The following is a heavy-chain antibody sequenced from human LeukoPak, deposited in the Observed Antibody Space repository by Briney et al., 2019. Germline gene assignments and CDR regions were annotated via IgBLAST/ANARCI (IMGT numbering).Heavy chain of an antibody. CDR3: ARELAVAAKTYYFDY. J-gene: IGHJ4*02. CDR1: GFTFSSYA. D-gene: IGHD6-19*01. CDR2: ISYDGSNK. Sequence: GGSLRLSCAASGFTFSSYAMHWVRQAPGKGLGWVAVISYDGSNKYYADSVKGRFTISRDNSKNTLYLQMNSLRAEDTAVYYCARELAVAAKTYYFDYWGQGTLVTVSS. V-gene: IGHV3-30-3*01.